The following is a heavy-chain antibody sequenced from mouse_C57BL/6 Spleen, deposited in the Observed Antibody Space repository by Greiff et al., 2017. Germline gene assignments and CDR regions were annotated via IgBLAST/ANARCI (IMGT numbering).Heavy chain of an antibody. Sequence: VQLQQPGAELVKPGASVKMSCKASGYTFTSYWLTWVKQRPGQGLEWIGDIYPGSGSTNYNEKFKSKATLTVDTSSNTAYMQLSSLTSEDSAVYYCARGSSFYAMDYWGQGTSVTVAS. CDR1: GYTFTSYW. V-gene: IGHV1-55*01. J-gene: IGHJ4*01. CDR2: IYPGSGST. D-gene: IGHD3-1*01. CDR3: ARGSSFYAMDY.